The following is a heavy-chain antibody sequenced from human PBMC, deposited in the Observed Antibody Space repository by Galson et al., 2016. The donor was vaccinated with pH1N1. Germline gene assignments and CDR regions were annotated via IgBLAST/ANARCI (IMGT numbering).Heavy chain of an antibody. CDR3: ARDHFGWAFDV. J-gene: IGHJ3*01. CDR2: IRGSDTTI. Sequence: SLRLSCAASGFPFSHYYMGWIRQAPGKGLEWISYIRGSDTTIYYADSVRGRFTISRDNAQNSLYQHMNSLRAEDTAVYYCARDHFGWAFDVWGQGTMVTVSP. D-gene: IGHD3-10*01. V-gene: IGHV3-11*01. CDR1: GFPFSHYY.